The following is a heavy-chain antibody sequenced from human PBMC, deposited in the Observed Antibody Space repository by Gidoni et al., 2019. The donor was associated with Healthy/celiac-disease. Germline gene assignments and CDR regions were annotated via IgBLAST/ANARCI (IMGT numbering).Heavy chain of an antibody. Sequence: QPQLQESRPGLVKPSETLSLTCTVSGGSISSCSYHGGWIRQPPGRGLEGIGSIYYSGSTYYNPSLKSRVTISVDTSKTQFSLKLSSVTAADTAVYYCARHIEYYYDSSGYYNDYWGQGTLVTVSS. CDR3: ARHIEYYYDSSGYYNDY. CDR2: IYYSGST. D-gene: IGHD3-22*01. CDR1: GGSISSCSYH. V-gene: IGHV4-39*01. J-gene: IGHJ4*02.